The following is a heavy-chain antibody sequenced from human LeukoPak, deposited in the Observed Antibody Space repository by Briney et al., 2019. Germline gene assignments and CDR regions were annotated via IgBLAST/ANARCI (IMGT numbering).Heavy chain of an antibody. J-gene: IGHJ4*02. CDR2: ITSSSSYT. CDR3: AREAVAATFFDY. D-gene: IGHD6-19*01. V-gene: IGHV3-21*01. CDR1: GITFSNYN. Sequence: NPGGSLRLSCAAPGITFSNYNMNWVRQAPGKGLEWISSITSSSSYTFYADSVKSRFTISRDNAKNSLYLQMNSLRVEDTAVYYCAREAVAATFFDYWGQGTLVTVSS.